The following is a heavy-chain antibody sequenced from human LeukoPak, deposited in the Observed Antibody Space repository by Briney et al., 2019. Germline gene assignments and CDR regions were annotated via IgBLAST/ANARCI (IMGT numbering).Heavy chain of an antibody. Sequence: ASVKVSCKASGGTFSSYASSWVRQAPGQGLEWMGRIIPILGIANYAQKFQGRVTITADESTSTAYMELSGLRSEDTAVYYCAVTVVIQYYYYYMDVWGKGTTVTVSS. J-gene: IGHJ6*03. CDR3: AVTVVIQYYYYYMDV. CDR1: GGTFSSYA. V-gene: IGHV1-69*04. D-gene: IGHD4-23*01. CDR2: IIPILGIA.